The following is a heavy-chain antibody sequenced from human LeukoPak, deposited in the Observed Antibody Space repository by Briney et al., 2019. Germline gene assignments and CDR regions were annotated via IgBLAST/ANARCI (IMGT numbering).Heavy chain of an antibody. J-gene: IGHJ4*02. Sequence: ASVKVSCKASGYTFTGYHMHWVRQAPGQGLEWMGRINPNSGDTNYAQNFQGRVTMTRDTSISTAYMELSRLRSDDTAVYYCARDYCSSTSCLFDYWGQGTLVSVSS. CDR2: INPNSGDT. CDR1: GYTFTGYH. CDR3: ARDYCSSTSCLFDY. V-gene: IGHV1-2*06. D-gene: IGHD2-2*01.